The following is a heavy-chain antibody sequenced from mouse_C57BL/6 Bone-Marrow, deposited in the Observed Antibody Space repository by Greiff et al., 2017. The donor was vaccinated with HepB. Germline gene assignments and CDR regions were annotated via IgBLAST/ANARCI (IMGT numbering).Heavy chain of an antibody. CDR1: GFTFSDYG. CDR3: ARLRRAWFAY. CDR2: ISSGISTI. V-gene: IGHV5-17*01. D-gene: IGHD2-4*01. Sequence: EVQGVESGGGLVKPGGSLKLSCAASGFTFSDYGMHWVRQAPEKGLEWVAYISSGISTIYYADTVKGRFTISRDNAKNTLFLQMTSLRSEDTAMYYCARLRRAWFAYWGQGTLVTVSA. J-gene: IGHJ3*01.